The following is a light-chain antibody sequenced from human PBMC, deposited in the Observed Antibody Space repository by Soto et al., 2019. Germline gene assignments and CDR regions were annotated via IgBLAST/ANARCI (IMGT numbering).Light chain of an antibody. CDR1: SSNIGAGYD. CDR2: GNS. CDR3: RSYDRSLPFYV. Sequence: QSVLTQPPSVSGAPGQRVTISCTGSSSNIGAGYDVHWYQQLPGTAPKLLIYGNSNRPSGVPDRFSGSKSRTSASLAIAGFRAADEADYSCRSYDRSLPFYVFGPGPKSPS. J-gene: IGLJ1*01. V-gene: IGLV1-40*01.